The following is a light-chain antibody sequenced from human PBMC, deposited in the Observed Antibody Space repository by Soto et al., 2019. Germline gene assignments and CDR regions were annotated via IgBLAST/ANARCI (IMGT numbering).Light chain of an antibody. J-gene: IGKJ5*01. V-gene: IGKV3-11*01. Sequence: EIVMTQSPATLSVSPGETASLSCRASQSVTNYIAWYQQRPGQAPRLLIYDASNRASGVPARFSGSGSGTDFTLTISSLEPEDSAVYYCQQRNVWPPVTFGQGTRLENK. CDR1: QSVTNY. CDR2: DAS. CDR3: QQRNVWPPVT.